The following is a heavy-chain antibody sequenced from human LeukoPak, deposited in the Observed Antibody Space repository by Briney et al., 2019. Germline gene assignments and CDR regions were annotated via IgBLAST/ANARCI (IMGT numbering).Heavy chain of an antibody. CDR3: AKDATGLNYYDET. CDR1: GFTFSSYG. D-gene: IGHD3-22*01. J-gene: IGHJ5*02. Sequence: GGSLRLSCAASGFTFSSYGMHWVRQAPGKGLEWVAVISYDGSNKYYADSVKGRFTIPRDNSKNTLYLQMNSLRAEDTAVYYCAKDATGLNYYDETWGQGTLVTVSS. CDR2: ISYDGSNK. V-gene: IGHV3-30*18.